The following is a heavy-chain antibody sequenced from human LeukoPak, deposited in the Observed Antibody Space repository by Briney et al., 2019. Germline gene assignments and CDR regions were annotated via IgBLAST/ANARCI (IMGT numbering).Heavy chain of an antibody. CDR2: INHSGST. Sequence: PSETLSLTCAVYGGSFSGYHWSWIRQPPGKGLEWIGEINHSGSTNYNPSLKSRVTISVDTSKNQFSLKLSSVTAADTAVYYCARGWKIYCSSTSCYRTGAFDIWGQGTMVTVSS. J-gene: IGHJ3*02. CDR3: ARGWKIYCSSTSCYRTGAFDI. CDR1: GGSFSGYH. V-gene: IGHV4-34*01. D-gene: IGHD2-2*02.